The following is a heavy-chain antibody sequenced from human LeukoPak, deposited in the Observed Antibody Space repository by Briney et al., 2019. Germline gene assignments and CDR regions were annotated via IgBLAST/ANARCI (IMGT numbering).Heavy chain of an antibody. D-gene: IGHD5-12*01. CDR1: GDSVSSNTAT. CDR3: ARGIYSIGFDY. CDR2: TYYRSKWSN. Sequence: SQTLSLTCAISGDSVSSNTATWRWIRLSPSRGLEWLGRTYYRSKWSNEYAVTVKSRTTINSDTSKNQFSLQLNSVTPEDTAVYYCARGIYSIGFDYWGQGTLVTVSS. J-gene: IGHJ4*02. V-gene: IGHV6-1*01.